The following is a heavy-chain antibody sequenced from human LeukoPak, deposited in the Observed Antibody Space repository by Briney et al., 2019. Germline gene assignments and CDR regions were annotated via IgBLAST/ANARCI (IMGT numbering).Heavy chain of an antibody. J-gene: IGHJ5*02. D-gene: IGHD2-21*02. Sequence: GGSLRLSCTASGFTFGDYAMSWVRQAPGKGLEWVGFIRSKAYGGTTEYAASVKGRFTISRDDSKSIAYLQMNSLETEDTAVYYCTRVGVTHRRTWGQGTLVTVSS. CDR2: IRSKAYGGTT. V-gene: IGHV3-49*04. CDR3: TRVGVTHRRT. CDR1: GFTFGDYA.